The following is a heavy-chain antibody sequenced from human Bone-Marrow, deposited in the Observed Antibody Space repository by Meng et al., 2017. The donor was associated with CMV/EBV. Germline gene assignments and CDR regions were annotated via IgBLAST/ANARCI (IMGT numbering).Heavy chain of an antibody. V-gene: IGHV4-38-2*02. D-gene: IGHD3-3*01. Sequence: SETLSLTCTVSGYSISSGYYWGWIRQPPGKGLEWIGTIYRGGSTYYNPPLKSRVTISVDTSKNQFSLRLSSVTAADTAVYYCARGWAYYDFWSGLGWFDPWGQGTLVTVSS. J-gene: IGHJ5*02. CDR1: GYSISSGYY. CDR2: IYRGGST. CDR3: ARGWAYYDFWSGLGWFDP.